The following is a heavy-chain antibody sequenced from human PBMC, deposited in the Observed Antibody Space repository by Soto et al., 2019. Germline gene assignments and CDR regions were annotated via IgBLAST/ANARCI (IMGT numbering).Heavy chain of an antibody. CDR3: AKVRQLVAYCYSYMDV. J-gene: IGHJ6*03. CDR2: IGAYSGYT. CDR1: GYTFPNYG. V-gene: IGHV1-18*01. Sequence: ASVKGSCKASGYTFPNYGITWVRPAPGQGLEGIGWIGAYSGYTHYTQRLQGRVTITRDTSTSPAYMELIGLRSTDTAVYYCAKVRQLVAYCYSYMDVWGKGTTVTFSS. D-gene: IGHD6-6*01.